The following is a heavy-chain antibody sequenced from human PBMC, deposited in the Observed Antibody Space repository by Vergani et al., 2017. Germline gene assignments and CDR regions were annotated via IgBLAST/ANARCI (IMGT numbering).Heavy chain of an antibody. CDR1: GFTFSSYG. CDR2: IWYDGSNK. CDR3: AKGRIRSSTSTYFDY. D-gene: IGHD2-2*01. J-gene: IGHJ4*02. Sequence: QVQLVESGGGVVQPGRSLRLSCAASGFTFSSYGMHWVRQAPGKGLEWVAVIWYDGSNKYYADSVKGRFTISRDNSKNTLYLQMNSLRDEDTAVYYCAKGRIRSSTSTYFDYWGQGTLVTVSS. V-gene: IGHV3-33*06.